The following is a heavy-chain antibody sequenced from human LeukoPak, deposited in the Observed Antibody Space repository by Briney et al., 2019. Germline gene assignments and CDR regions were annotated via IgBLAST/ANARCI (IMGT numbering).Heavy chain of an antibody. V-gene: IGHV3-66*04. CDR1: GFIVSDND. D-gene: IGHD3-3*01. Sequence: PGGSLRLSCAASGFIVSDNDIKWVRQAPGKGLEWVSLIYADGSTHNTDSVKGRFSISRDNSQNTVYLQMNSLRGEDTAVYFCAKRSVPGRPGYWGQGTLVTVSS. J-gene: IGHJ4*02. CDR3: AKRSVPGRPGY. CDR2: IYADGST.